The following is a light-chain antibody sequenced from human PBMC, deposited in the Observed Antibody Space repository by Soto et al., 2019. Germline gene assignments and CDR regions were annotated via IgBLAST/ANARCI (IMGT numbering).Light chain of an antibody. CDR2: EVS. J-gene: IGLJ3*02. Sequence: QSVLTQPPSAYGSPGQSVTISCTGTSSDVGGYNYVSWYQQHPGKAPKLMIYEVSKRPSGVPDRFSGSKSGNTASLTVSGLQAEDEADYYCSSYAGSNNHWVFGGGTQLTVL. CDR1: SSDVGGYNY. V-gene: IGLV2-8*01. CDR3: SSYAGSNNHWV.